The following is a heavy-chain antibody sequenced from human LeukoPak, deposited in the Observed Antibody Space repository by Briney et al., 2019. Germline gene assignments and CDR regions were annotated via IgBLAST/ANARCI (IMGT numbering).Heavy chain of an antibody. CDR2: ISAYNGNT. J-gene: IGHJ4*02. Sequence: ASVKVSCKASGYTFTSYGISWVRQAPGQWLEWMGWISAYNGNTNYAQKLQGRVTMTKDTSTSTAYMELRSLRSDDTAVYYCARVDLRIVVVTYFDYWGKGTLVTVSS. D-gene: IGHD3-22*01. V-gene: IGHV1-18*01. CDR3: ARVDLRIVVVTYFDY. CDR1: GYTFTSYG.